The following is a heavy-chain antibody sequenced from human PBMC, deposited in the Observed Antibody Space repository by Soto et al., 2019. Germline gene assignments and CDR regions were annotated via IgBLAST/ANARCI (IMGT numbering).Heavy chain of an antibody. J-gene: IGHJ6*03. CDR3: AKDATPDEGMMITFYYYYYYMDV. V-gene: IGHV3-23*01. CDR2: ISGSGGST. Sequence: GGSLRLSCAASGFTFSSYAMSWVRQAPGKGLEWVSAISGSGGSTYYADSVKGRFTISRDNSKNTLYLQMNSLRAEDTAVYYCAKDATPDEGMMITFYYYYYYMDVWGKGTTVTVSS. D-gene: IGHD2-15*01. CDR1: GFTFSSYA.